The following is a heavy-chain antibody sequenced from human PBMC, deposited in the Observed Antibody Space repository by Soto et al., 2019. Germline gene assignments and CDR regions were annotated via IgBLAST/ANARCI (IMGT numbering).Heavy chain of an antibody. Sequence: SQTNRHTYTVAGGNSRSGGYHWSMKHQHPGKGLEGIGYIYYSGRPYYNPSLKSRVTISVDTSKNQFSLKLSSVTAADTAVYYCARVILGYCSGGSCYSKLYYYYYYMDVWGKGTTVTVSS. D-gene: IGHD2-15*01. CDR3: ARVILGYCSGGSCYSKLYYYYYYMDV. CDR2: IYYSGRP. CDR1: GGNSRSGGYH. V-gene: IGHV4-31*03. J-gene: IGHJ6*03.